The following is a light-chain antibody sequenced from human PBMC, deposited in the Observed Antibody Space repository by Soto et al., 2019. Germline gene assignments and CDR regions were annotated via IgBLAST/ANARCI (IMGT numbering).Light chain of an antibody. CDR3: QQYHNWSPQYT. J-gene: IGKJ2*01. V-gene: IGKV3-15*01. CDR2: GAS. Sequence: EIVMTQSPASLSVSPGDGATLSCRASQSVASNVAWYQQKPGQGPRLLIHGASTRAVGVPARFSGSGSGPDFTLTISSLQSEDFAVYYCQQYHNWSPQYTFGQGTKLQIK. CDR1: QSVASN.